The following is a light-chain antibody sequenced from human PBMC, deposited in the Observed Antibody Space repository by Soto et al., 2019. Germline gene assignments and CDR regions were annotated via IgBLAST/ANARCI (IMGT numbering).Light chain of an antibody. CDR1: QSVSSN. CDR3: QQYNDRLPPVT. J-gene: IGKJ4*01. Sequence: DIVLTQSPATVSVSPGERATLSCRASQSVSSNLAWYQHKVGQAPRLLIYGASTRVTGVPPRFSGSGSGTDFTLTISYLKSEDFGVYHCQQYNDRLPPVTFGGGTKVEI. V-gene: IGKV3-15*01. CDR2: GAS.